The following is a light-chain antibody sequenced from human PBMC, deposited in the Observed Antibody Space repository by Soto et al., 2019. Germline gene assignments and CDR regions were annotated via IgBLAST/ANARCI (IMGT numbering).Light chain of an antibody. Sequence: EIVLTQSPGTLSLSPGERATLSCGASQSLTSNYLAWYQQKPGQAPRLLISGTSNRATGIPDRFSGSGSGTDFTLTISRLEPDDFAVYYCQQYGDSAFTFGPGTKVDIK. J-gene: IGKJ3*01. CDR1: QSLTSNY. CDR3: QQYGDSAFT. CDR2: GTS. V-gene: IGKV3-20*01.